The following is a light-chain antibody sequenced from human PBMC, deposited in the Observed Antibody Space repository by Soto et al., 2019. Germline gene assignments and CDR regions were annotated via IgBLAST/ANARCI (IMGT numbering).Light chain of an antibody. CDR1: SSDVGGYNY. Sequence: QSALTQPASVSGSPGQSITISCTGTSSDVGGYNYVSWSPQHPGKAPKLLISEVSNRPSGVSNRFSGSKSGNTASLTISGLQADDEADYYCSSYTASSTLLFGTGTKLTVL. J-gene: IGLJ1*01. CDR2: EVS. V-gene: IGLV2-14*03. CDR3: SSYTASSTLL.